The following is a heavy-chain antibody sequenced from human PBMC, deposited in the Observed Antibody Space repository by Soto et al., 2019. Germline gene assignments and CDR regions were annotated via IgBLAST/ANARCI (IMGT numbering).Heavy chain of an antibody. Sequence: EVYVVESGGGLVRPGGSLTLSCAASGFTLSSTWMHWVRQIPGKGLVWVARINADGRTINYADSVRGRFTISRDTAKNTVYLQVKNLRAEDTAIYYCTANPKCWGQGLPVTVSS. V-gene: IGHV3-74*01. J-gene: IGHJ4*02. CDR2: INADGRTI. CDR3: TANPKC. CDR1: GFTLSSTW.